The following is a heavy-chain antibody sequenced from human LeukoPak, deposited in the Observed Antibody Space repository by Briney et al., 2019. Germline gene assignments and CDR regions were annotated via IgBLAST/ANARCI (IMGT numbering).Heavy chain of an antibody. J-gene: IGHJ5*02. CDR1: GGSTSSYY. Sequence: SETLSLTCSVSGGSTSSYYWSWIGQPPGKGQEWIGYVYYSGSTNYNPSLKSRVTISVDTSKNQFSLRLSSVTAADTAVYYCARGPYDFWSGYSTLNWFDPWGQGTLVTVSS. D-gene: IGHD3-3*01. CDR2: VYYSGST. V-gene: IGHV4-59*01. CDR3: ARGPYDFWSGYSTLNWFDP.